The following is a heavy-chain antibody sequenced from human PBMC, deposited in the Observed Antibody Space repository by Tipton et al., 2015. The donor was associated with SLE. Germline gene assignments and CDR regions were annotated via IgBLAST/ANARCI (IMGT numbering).Heavy chain of an antibody. D-gene: IGHD3-16*01. CDR3: ARATPGGKGHAFDI. CDR1: GGSICSYY. Sequence: TLSLTCTVSGGSICSYYWSWIRQPPGKGLEWIGYIYYSGSTNYNPSLKSRVTISVDTSKNQFSLKLSSVTAADTAVYYCARATPGGKGHAFDIWGQGTMVTVSS. CDR2: IYYSGST. J-gene: IGHJ3*02. V-gene: IGHV4-59*01.